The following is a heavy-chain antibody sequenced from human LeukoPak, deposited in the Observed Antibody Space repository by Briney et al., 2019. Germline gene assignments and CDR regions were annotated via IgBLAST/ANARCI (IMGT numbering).Heavy chain of an antibody. CDR2: IYYSGST. CDR3: ARVDLVGATEFDY. V-gene: IGHV4-59*01. D-gene: IGHD1-26*01. J-gene: IGHJ4*02. CDR1: GGSISSYY. Sequence: SETLSPTCTVSGGSISSYYWSWIRQPPGKGLEWRGHIYYSGSTKYNPSLRSRVTISVDTSKNQFSLKLNSVTAADTAVYYCARVDLVGATEFDYWGQGTLVTVSS.